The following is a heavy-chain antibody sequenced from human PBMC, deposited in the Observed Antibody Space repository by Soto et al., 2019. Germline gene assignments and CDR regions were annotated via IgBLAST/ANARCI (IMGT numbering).Heavy chain of an antibody. CDR2: ISSSSSYI. CDR1: GFTFSNYN. D-gene: IGHD3-3*01. Sequence: PGGSLRLSCAASGFTFSNYNMNWVRQAPGKGLEWVSSISSSSSYIYYADSVKGRFTISRDNAKNSLYLQMNSLRAEDTAVYYCARDAGQGGFWSGYYAIDYWGQGTLVTVSS. J-gene: IGHJ4*02. CDR3: ARDAGQGGFWSGYYAIDY. V-gene: IGHV3-21*01.